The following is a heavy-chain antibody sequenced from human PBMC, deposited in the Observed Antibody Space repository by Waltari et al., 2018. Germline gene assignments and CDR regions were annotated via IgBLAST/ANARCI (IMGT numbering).Heavy chain of an antibody. CDR2: MTGTGGGPLYANSP. Sequence: EVQVLESGGDLVQPGGSLRLSCVAAGFDFVNPALSWVRQTPGKGLAWVSTMTGTGGGPLYANSPYYADSVKGRFTISRDNSKNTIYLQMSSLNAEDTAIYYCAKGSGMDVWGQGTTVTVSS. J-gene: IGHJ6*02. CDR1: GFDFVNPA. CDR3: AKGSGMDV. V-gene: IGHV3-23*01.